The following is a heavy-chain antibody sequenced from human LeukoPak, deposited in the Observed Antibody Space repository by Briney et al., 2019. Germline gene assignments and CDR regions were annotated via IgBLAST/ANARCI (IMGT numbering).Heavy chain of an antibody. CDR3: ARDDSAWYAY. V-gene: IGHV3-48*03. CDR2: ISNSGRSI. J-gene: IGHJ4*02. CDR1: GFTFSSYE. D-gene: IGHD6-19*01. Sequence: AGGSLRLSCAASGFTFSSYEMNWVRQAPGKGLEWVAYISNSGRSIYYADSVKGRFTISRDNAKNSLYLQMNSLRAEDTAVYYCARDDSAWYAYWGPGTLVTVSS.